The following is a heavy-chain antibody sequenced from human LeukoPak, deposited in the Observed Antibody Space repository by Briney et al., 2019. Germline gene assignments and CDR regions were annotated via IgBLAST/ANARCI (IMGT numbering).Heavy chain of an antibody. D-gene: IGHD3-10*01. CDR3: ARGYYGSGSYPDY. V-gene: IGHV1-2*02. J-gene: IGHJ4*02. Sequence: ASVKVSCKASGYTFTGYYMHWVRQAPGKGLEWMGWINPNSGGTNYAQKFQGRVTMTRDTSISTAYMELSRLRSDDTAVYYCARGYYGSGSYPDYWGQGTLATVSS. CDR2: INPNSGGT. CDR1: GYTFTGYY.